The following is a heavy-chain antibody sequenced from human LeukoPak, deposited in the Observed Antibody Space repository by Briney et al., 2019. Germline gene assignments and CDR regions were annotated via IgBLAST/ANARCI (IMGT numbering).Heavy chain of an antibody. CDR2: ISGSGGST. Sequence: GGSLRLSCAASGFTFSSYAMSWVRQAPGKGLEWVSAISGSGGSTYYADSVKGRFTISRDNSKNTLYVQMNSLRAEDTAVYYCAKGNEVYGDSRFDYWGQGTLVTVSS. J-gene: IGHJ4*02. D-gene: IGHD4-17*01. CDR3: AKGNEVYGDSRFDY. V-gene: IGHV3-23*01. CDR1: GFTFSSYA.